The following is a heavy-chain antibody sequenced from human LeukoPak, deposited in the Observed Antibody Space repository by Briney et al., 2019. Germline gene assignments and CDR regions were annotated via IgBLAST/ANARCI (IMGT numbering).Heavy chain of an antibody. D-gene: IGHD3-16*01. CDR3: ARVAGGSSTPPLWFDP. CDR2: IIPIFGTA. CDR1: GGTFSSYA. J-gene: IGHJ5*02. V-gene: IGHV1-69*01. Sequence: SVKVSCKASGGTFSSYAISWVRQAPGQGLEWMGGIIPIFGTANYAQKFQGRVTITADESTSTAYMELSSLRSEDTAVYYCARVAGGSSTPPLWFDPWGQGTLVTVSS.